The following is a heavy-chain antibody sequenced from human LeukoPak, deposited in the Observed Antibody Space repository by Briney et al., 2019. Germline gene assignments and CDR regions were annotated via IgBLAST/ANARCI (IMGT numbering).Heavy chain of an antibody. CDR3: AKGGCRYDFWSGYYNLYYFDY. J-gene: IGHJ4*02. Sequence: GGSLRLSCAASGFTFSSYAMSWVRQAPGKGLEWVSAISGSGGSTYYADSVKGRFTISRDNSKNTLYLQMNSLRAEDTAVYYCAKGGCRYDFWSGYYNLYYFDYWGQGTLVTVSS. V-gene: IGHV3-23*01. D-gene: IGHD3-3*01. CDR2: ISGSGGST. CDR1: GFTFSSYA.